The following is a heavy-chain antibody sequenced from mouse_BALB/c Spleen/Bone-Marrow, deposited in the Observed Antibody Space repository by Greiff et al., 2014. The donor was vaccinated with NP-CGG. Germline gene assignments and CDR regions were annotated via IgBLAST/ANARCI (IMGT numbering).Heavy chain of an antibody. J-gene: IGHJ4*01. CDR2: ISTGGTYT. V-gene: IGHV5-4*02. Sequence: VQLKESGGGLVKPGGSLKLSCAASGFTFSDFYMFWFRQTPEKRLEWVATISTGGTYTYYPDSVKGRFTISRDNAKNNRYLQRSSLKSEDTAMYYCARSGERYGAMDYWGQGTSVTVTS. CDR1: GFTFSDFY. D-gene: IGHD1-1*02. CDR3: ARSGERYGAMDY.